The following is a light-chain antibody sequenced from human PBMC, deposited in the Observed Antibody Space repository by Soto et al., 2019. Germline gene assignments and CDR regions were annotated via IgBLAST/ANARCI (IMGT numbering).Light chain of an antibody. Sequence: QSALTQFASVSGSPGQSITISCTGTSSDVGGYNYVSWYQQYPGKAPKLMIYDVTNRPSGVSNRFSGSKSGNTASLTISGLQAEDEADYYCSSYTSSTTLVFGGGTKLTVL. CDR2: DVT. CDR1: SSDVGGYNY. CDR3: SSYTSSTTLV. V-gene: IGLV2-14*01. J-gene: IGLJ2*01.